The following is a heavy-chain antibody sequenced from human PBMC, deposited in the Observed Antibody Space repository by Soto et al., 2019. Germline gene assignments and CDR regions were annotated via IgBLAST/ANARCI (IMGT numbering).Heavy chain of an antibody. J-gene: IGHJ4*02. CDR2: INPASGST. CDR3: ARDLAAGDH. CDR1: GYTFTHYY. Sequence: QVQLVQSGAAVKKPGASVKLSCRTSGYTFTHYYIHWVRQAPGQGLEWLAIINPASGSTNYAQDFTGRVTLTMDTSTTTVDMELSGLRAEDTAIFYCARDLAAGDHWGQGTLVTVSS. V-gene: IGHV1-46*01. D-gene: IGHD3-3*02.